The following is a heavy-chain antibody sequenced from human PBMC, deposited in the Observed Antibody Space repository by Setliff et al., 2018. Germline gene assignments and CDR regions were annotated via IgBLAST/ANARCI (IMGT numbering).Heavy chain of an antibody. CDR1: GFTFSNYW. Sequence: WGSLRLSCDASGFTFSNYWMSWVRQAPGKGLEWVGRIKSKTDGGTTDYAAPVKGRFTISRDDAKNTLYLKMKSLKTEDTAVYYGINSSSWYHFDYWGQGTLVTVSS. CDR3: INSSSWYHFDY. D-gene: IGHD6-13*01. V-gene: IGHV3-15*01. J-gene: IGHJ4*02. CDR2: IKSKTDGGTT.